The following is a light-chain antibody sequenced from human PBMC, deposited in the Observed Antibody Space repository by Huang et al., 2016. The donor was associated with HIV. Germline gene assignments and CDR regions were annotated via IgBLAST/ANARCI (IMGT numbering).Light chain of an antibody. CDR1: QSISTY. CDR3: QKSYSPPV. CDR2: AAS. J-gene: IGKJ5*01. Sequence: DIQMTQYPSSLSAAVGARVTITCRASQSISTYLNWYQQKPGKAPRLLIYAASSVPSGVPSMFSGSGSGTDFTLTINSLQAEDFATYYCQKSYSPPVFGQGTRLEIK. V-gene: IGKV1-39*01.